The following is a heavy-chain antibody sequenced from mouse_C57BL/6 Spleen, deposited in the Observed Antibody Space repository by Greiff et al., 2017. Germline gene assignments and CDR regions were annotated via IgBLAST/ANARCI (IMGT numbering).Heavy chain of an antibody. V-gene: IGHV1-9*01. Sequence: VQLQQSGAELVKPGASVKLSCKASGYPFTGYWMEWVKQRPGNGLEWIGEILPGSGSTNYNEKFKGKATITADTSSNTTYMQISSLTTEDSAYYYGAGNTGGYSMDYWGQGTSVTVSS. J-gene: IGHJ4*01. CDR1: GYPFTGYW. CDR3: AGNTGGYSMDY. CDR2: ILPGSGST. D-gene: IGHD1-1*02.